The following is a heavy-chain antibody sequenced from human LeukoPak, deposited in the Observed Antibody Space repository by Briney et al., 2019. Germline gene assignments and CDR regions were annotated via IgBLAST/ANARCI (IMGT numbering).Heavy chain of an antibody. V-gene: IGHV3-15*01. Sequence: NSGGSLRLSCIVSGIPFSYAWMSWVRQAPGQGLEWVGRMRSKRGGGTTDYAAPVKGRFTISRDDSRNTLYLQMDSLQIEDTAVYYCTWMTTFFTVDFWGQGTRVTVSS. CDR1: GIPFSYAW. CDR2: MRSKRGGGTT. D-gene: IGHD3-16*01. CDR3: TWMTTFFTVDF. J-gene: IGHJ4*02.